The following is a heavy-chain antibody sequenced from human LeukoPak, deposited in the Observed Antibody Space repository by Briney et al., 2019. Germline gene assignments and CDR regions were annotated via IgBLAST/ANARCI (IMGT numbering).Heavy chain of an antibody. CDR3: VNSGFDP. Sequence: PGGSLRLSCAAPGFTFSSYGMHWVRQAPGKGLEWVAFIHYDGTNEYYADSVKGRFTVSRDNFKNTLSLQMNGLRVEDTALYYCVNSGFDPWGQGTLVTVSS. V-gene: IGHV3-30*02. CDR2: IHYDGTNE. CDR1: GFTFSSYG. J-gene: IGHJ5*02. D-gene: IGHD3-10*01.